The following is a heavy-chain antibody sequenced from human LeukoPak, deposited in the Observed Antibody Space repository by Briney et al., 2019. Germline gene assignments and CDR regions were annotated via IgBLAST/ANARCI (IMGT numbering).Heavy chain of an antibody. CDR3: ARAGQNAEYYFDY. J-gene: IGHJ4*02. Sequence: ASVKVSCKASGYTFTSYYMHWVRQAPGRGPEWMGIINPSGGSTSYAQKFQGRVTMTRDTSTSTVYMELSSLRSENTAVYYCARAGQNAEYYFDYWGQGTLVTVSS. CDR2: INPSGGST. D-gene: IGHD1-1*01. V-gene: IGHV1-46*01. CDR1: GYTFTSYY.